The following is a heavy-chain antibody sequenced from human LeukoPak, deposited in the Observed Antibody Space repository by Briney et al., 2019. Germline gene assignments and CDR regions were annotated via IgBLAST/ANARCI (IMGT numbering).Heavy chain of an antibody. D-gene: IGHD6-6*01. CDR1: GFTFSSYS. CDR2: ISSSSSTI. J-gene: IGHJ4*02. V-gene: IGHV3-48*04. Sequence: GSLRLSCAASGFTFSSYSMNWVRQAPGKGLEWVSYISSSSSTIYYADSVKGRFTISRDNAKNSLYLQMNSLRAEDTAVYHCARVRSSSGFDYWGQGTLVTVSS. CDR3: ARVRSSSGFDY.